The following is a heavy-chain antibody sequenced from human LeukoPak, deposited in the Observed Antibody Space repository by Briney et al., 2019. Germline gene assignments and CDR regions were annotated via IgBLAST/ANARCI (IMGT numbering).Heavy chain of an antibody. CDR1: DGSIRSSSFY. V-gene: IGHV4-39*02. CDR3: ARHLGTYRYSAFDI. J-gene: IGHJ3*02. CDR2: VYYSGTT. Sequence: SETLSLTCTVSDGSIRSSSFYWGWIRQPLGKGLEWIGSVYYSGTTYYNPSLKSRVTLSVDTSKNHFSLHLSSVTAADTAVYYCARHLGTYRYSAFDIWGRGTMVTVSS. D-gene: IGHD3-16*02.